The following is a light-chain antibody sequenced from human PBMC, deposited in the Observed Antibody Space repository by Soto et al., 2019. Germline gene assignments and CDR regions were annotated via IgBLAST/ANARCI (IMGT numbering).Light chain of an antibody. CDR2: SNN. CDR1: SSNIGSNT. Sequence: QSVLTQPPSASGTPGQRVTISCSGSSSNIGSNTVNWYQQLPGTAPKLLIYSNNQRPSGVPDRFSGSKSGTSASLAISGLQSEDEADYYCAAWDDSLNGPVFGGGTKLPAL. J-gene: IGLJ2*01. CDR3: AAWDDSLNGPV. V-gene: IGLV1-44*01.